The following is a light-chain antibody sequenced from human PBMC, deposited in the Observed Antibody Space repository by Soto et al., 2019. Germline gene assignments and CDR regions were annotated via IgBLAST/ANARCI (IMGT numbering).Light chain of an antibody. CDR1: SSDVGGYNY. CDR2: DVS. J-gene: IGLJ2*01. CDR3: CSYAGSYTFVV. V-gene: IGLV2-11*01. Sequence: QSALTQPRSVSGSPGQSVTISCTGTSSDVGGYNYVSWYQQHPGKAPKLMIYDVSKRPSGVPDRFSGSKSGNTASLTISGLRAEDEADYYCCSYAGSYTFVVFGXGXXXTVL.